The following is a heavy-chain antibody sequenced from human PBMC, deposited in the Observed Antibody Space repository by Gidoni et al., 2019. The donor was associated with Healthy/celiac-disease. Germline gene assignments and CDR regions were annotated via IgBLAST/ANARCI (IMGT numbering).Heavy chain of an antibody. CDR1: GFTSSSYS. J-gene: IGHJ4*02. V-gene: IGHV3-21*01. Sequence: GFTSSSYSMNWVRQAPGKGLEWVSSISSSSSYIYYADSVKGRFTISRDNAKNSLYLQMNSLRAEDTAVYYCAREPRRGIAGFLDYWGQGTLVTVSS. CDR2: ISSSSSYI. CDR3: AREPRRGIAGFLDY. D-gene: IGHD6-13*01.